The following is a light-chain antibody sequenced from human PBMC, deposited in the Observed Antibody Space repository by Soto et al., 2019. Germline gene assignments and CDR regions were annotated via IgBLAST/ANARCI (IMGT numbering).Light chain of an antibody. J-gene: IGKJ5*01. CDR1: QNISIY. V-gene: IGKV3-11*01. Sequence: EIVLTQSPDTLSLSPGDRATLSCRASQNISIYLAWYQQRPGQAPRLLIYDASNRATGIPARFSGSGSGTDFTLTISSLEPEDFAVYYCQQCSNWPPEITFGQGTRLDIK. CDR2: DAS. CDR3: QQCSNWPPEIT.